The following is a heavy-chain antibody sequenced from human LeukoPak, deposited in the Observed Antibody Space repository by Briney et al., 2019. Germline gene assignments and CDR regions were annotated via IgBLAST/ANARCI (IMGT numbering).Heavy chain of an antibody. J-gene: IGHJ4*02. CDR3: AKDLFACSSTSCYSQSH. Sequence: GGSLRLSCAASGFTFSTYGMSWVRQAPGKGLEWVSAISGSGGFTYYADSVKGQFTISRDNSKHTLYLQMNSLRAEDTAVYYCAKDLFACSSTSCYSQSHWGQGTLVTVSS. CDR2: ISGSGGFT. CDR1: GFTFSTYG. D-gene: IGHD2-2*01. V-gene: IGHV3-23*01.